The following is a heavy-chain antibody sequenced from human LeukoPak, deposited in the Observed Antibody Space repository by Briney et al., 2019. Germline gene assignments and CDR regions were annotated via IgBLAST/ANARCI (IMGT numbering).Heavy chain of an antibody. CDR2: IYPRDGST. V-gene: IGHV1-46*01. J-gene: IGHJ4*02. Sequence: ASVKVSCTTSGYTFTINYIHWVRQAPGQGLEWMGMIYPRDGSTSYTQKFQGRVTVTRDTSTSTVHMELGGLRSEDTAVYYCARDQEGFDYWGQGTLVTVSS. CDR1: GYTFTINY. CDR3: ARDQEGFDY.